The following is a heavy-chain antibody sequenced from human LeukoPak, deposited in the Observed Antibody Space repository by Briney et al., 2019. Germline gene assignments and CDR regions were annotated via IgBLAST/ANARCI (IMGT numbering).Heavy chain of an antibody. J-gene: IGHJ5*02. Sequence: GGSLGLSCAASGFTFSSYAMHWVRQAPGKGLEWVAVISYDGSNKYYADSVKGRFTISRDNSKNTLYLQMNSLRAEDTAVYYCARDRGENWFDPWGQGTLVTVSS. CDR2: ISYDGSNK. CDR1: GFTFSSYA. CDR3: ARDRGENWFDP. D-gene: IGHD2-21*01. V-gene: IGHV3-30-3*01.